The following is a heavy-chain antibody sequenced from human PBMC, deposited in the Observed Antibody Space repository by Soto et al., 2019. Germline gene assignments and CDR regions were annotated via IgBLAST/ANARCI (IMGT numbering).Heavy chain of an antibody. CDR3: AKDQEPSYAYGGKSGLF. CDR1: GFTFSTYG. J-gene: IGHJ4*02. CDR2: ISYDGSNK. D-gene: IGHD3-16*01. V-gene: IGHV3-30*18. Sequence: QVQLVESGGGVVQPGRSLRLSCAASGFTFSTYGMHWVRQAPGKGLEWVAVISYDGSNKLYGDSVKGRFTISRDNSKSTLELQMNSLRPEDTAVYYCAKDQEPSYAYGGKSGLFWGQGTLVTVSS.